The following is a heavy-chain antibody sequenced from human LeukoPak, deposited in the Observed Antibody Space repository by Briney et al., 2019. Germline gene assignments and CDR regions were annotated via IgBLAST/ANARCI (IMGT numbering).Heavy chain of an antibody. V-gene: IGHV4-59*08. CDR2: IYYSGST. CDR1: GGSISSYY. D-gene: IGHD2-2*01. Sequence: SETLSLTCTVSGGSISSYYWSWIRQPPGKGLEWIGYIYYSGSTNYNPSLKSRVTISVDTSKNQFSLKLSSVTAADTAVYYCARVLVYCSSTSCYDNFDYWGQGTLVTVSS. CDR3: ARVLVYCSSTSCYDNFDY. J-gene: IGHJ4*02.